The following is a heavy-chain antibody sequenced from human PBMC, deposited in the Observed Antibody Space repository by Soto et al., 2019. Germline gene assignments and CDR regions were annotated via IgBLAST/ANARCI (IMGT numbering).Heavy chain of an antibody. CDR1: GGTFSSYA. V-gene: IGHV1-69*13. CDR3: ATYSGSFYYGMDV. Sequence: GASVKVSCKASGGTFSSYAISWVRQAPGQGLEWMGGIIPIFGTANYAQKFQGRVTITADESTSTAYTELSSLRSEDTTVYYCATYSGSFYYGMDVWGQGTTVTVSS. D-gene: IGHD1-26*01. CDR2: IIPIFGTA. J-gene: IGHJ6*02.